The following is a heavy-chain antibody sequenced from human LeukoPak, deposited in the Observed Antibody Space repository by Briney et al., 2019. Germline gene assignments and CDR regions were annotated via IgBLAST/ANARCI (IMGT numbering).Heavy chain of an antibody. V-gene: IGHV3-23*01. J-gene: IGHJ4*02. CDR1: GFTFSSYA. CDR2: ISDSGGST. CDR3: AVGDYADY. D-gene: IGHD2-15*01. Sequence: PGESLRLSCAASGFTFSSYAMSWVRQAPGKGLEWVSAISDSGGSTYYADSVKGRFTISRDTSKNTLFLQMNSLRVEDTDVYYCAVGDYADYWGQGTLVTVSS.